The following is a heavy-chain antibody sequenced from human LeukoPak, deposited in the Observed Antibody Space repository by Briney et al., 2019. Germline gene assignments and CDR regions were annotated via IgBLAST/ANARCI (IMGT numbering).Heavy chain of an antibody. J-gene: IGHJ4*02. CDR2: ISGTGGTT. CDR3: AKDRRGGSYPFDY. D-gene: IGHD1-26*01. V-gene: IGHV3-23*01. CDR1: GFTFNNFA. Sequence: GGSLRLSCAASGFTFNNFAMGWVRQAPGKGLEWVSTISGTGGTTYYTDSVRGPFTISRDNSKDTLHLQMNSLRAEDTAVYYCAKDRRGGSYPFDYWGQGTLVTVSS.